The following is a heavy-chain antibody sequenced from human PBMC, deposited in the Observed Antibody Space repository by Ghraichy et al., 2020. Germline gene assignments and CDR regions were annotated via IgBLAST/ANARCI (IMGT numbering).Heavy chain of an antibody. CDR2: ISSSSSYI. V-gene: IGHV3-21*01. D-gene: IGHD1-26*01. CDR1: GFTFSSYS. Sequence: ETLSLTCAASGFTFSSYSMNWVRQAPGKGLEWVSSISSSSSYIYYADSVKGRFTISRDNAKNSLYLQMNSLRAEDTAVYYCAREVGATASRFDYWGQGTLVTGSS. J-gene: IGHJ4*02. CDR3: AREVGATASRFDY.